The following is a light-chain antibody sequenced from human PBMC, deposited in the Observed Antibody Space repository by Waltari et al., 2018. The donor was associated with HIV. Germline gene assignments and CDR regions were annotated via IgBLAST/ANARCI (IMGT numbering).Light chain of an antibody. CDR1: SSDVGSYNV. J-gene: IGLJ3*02. V-gene: IGLV2-23*01. Sequence: QSALTQPASVSGSPGQSITISCTGTSSDVGSYNVVSWYQQHPGKAPKLMIYEDNKLPLGVSNRFSGSKSGSTASLTISGLQAEDEADYYCCSYTGSTAWVFGGGTKLTVL. CDR3: CSYTGSTAWV. CDR2: EDN.